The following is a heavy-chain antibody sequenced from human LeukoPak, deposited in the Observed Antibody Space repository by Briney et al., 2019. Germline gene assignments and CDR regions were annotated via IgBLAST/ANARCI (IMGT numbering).Heavy chain of an antibody. CDR2: ISAYNGNT. D-gene: IGHD3-22*01. Sequence: ASVKFSCKASGYTFTSYGISWVRQAPGQGLEWMGWISAYNGNTNYAQKLQGRVTMTRDTSTSTVYMELSSLRSEDTAVYYCARDFHYDSSGSPDYWGQGTLVTVSS. CDR1: GYTFTSYG. J-gene: IGHJ4*02. V-gene: IGHV1-18*01. CDR3: ARDFHYDSSGSPDY.